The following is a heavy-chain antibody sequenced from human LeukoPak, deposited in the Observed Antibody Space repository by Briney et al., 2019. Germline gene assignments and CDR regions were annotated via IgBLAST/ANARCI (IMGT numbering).Heavy chain of an antibody. D-gene: IGHD1-26*01. CDR1: GFTFSRDS. V-gene: IGHV3-48*02. CDR3: ARDSYAYFDY. J-gene: IGHJ4*02. CDR2: ISSGSIT. Sequence: GGSLRLSCAASGFTFSRDSMNWVRQAPGKGLEWVSYISSGSITYYADSVKGRFTISRDNAKNSLYLQMHSLRDEDTAVYYCARDSYAYFDYWGQGTLVTVSS.